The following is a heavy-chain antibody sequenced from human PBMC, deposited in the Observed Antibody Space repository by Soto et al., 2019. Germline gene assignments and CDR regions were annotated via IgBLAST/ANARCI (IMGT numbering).Heavy chain of an antibody. D-gene: IGHD6-19*01. V-gene: IGHV4-34*01. CDR3: ARNRRYSSGWYGAGYYYGMDV. CDR1: GGSFSGYY. J-gene: IGHJ6*02. CDR2: INHSGST. Sequence: SETLSLTCAVYGGSFSGYYWSWIRQPPGKGLEWIGEINHSGSTNYNPSLKSRVTISVDTSKNQFSLKLSSVTAADTAVYYCARNRRYSSGWYGAGYYYGMDVWGQGTTVTVSS.